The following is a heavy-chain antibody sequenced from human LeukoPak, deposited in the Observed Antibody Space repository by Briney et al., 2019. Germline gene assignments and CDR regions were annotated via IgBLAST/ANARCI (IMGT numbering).Heavy chain of an antibody. Sequence: ASVKVSCKASGGTFSSHAISWVRQAPGQGLEWMGWISAYNGNTNYAQKLQGRVTMTTDTSTSTAYMELRSLRSDDTAVYYCARDLKASRMTTVTTYVPGYWGQGTLVTVSS. CDR1: GGTFSSHA. V-gene: IGHV1-18*01. D-gene: IGHD4-17*01. CDR2: ISAYNGNT. J-gene: IGHJ4*02. CDR3: ARDLKASRMTTVTTYVPGY.